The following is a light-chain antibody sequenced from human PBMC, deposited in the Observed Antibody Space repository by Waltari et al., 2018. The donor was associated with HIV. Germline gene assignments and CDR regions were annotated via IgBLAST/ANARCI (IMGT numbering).Light chain of an antibody. CDR3: ASWDDTLGVV. V-gene: IGLV1-44*01. J-gene: IGLJ2*01. Sequence: QSVLTQPPSASGTPGQRVTISCSGSPSNLGNNSVNWYQQFPGSSPKLLLYSNSKRPVGVPDRFSGSKSGSSASLAISGPQADDEAHDYCASWDDTLGVVFGGGTTLTVL. CDR2: SNS. CDR1: PSNLGNNS.